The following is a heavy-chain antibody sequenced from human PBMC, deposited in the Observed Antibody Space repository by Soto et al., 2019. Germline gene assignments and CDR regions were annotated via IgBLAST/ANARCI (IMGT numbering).Heavy chain of an antibody. D-gene: IGHD2-21*02. Sequence: DVQLLASGGGLVHPGGSLKLSCVASGFSFDKYDMIWVRQAPGTGQEWVSGITGSGRSIQYTASVKGRFTISRDNSKNTVYLQMDYLRAEETAMYYCAKDDVSGDGLWLVSDWGQGPPVTVS. CDR3: AKDDVSGDGLWLVSD. V-gene: IGHV3-23*01. CDR2: ITGSGRSI. CDR1: GFSFDKYD. J-gene: IGHJ4*02.